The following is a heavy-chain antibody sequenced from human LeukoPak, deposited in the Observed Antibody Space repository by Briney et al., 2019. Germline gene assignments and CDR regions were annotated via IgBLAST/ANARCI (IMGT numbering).Heavy chain of an antibody. CDR3: ARDGPKYCSNGVCYAPVDP. CDR1: GFTFSSYS. Sequence: GGSLRLSCAASGFTFSSYSMNWVRQAPGKGLEWVSSISSGSSYIYYADSVKGRFTISRDNGKNSLYLQMNSLRAEDTAVYYCARDGPKYCSNGVCYAPVDPWGQGTLATVSS. D-gene: IGHD2-8*01. J-gene: IGHJ5*02. V-gene: IGHV3-21*01. CDR2: ISSGSSYI.